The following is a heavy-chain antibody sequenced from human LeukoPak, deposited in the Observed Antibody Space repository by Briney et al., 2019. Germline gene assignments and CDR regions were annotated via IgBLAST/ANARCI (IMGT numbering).Heavy chain of an antibody. D-gene: IGHD1-26*01. CDR2: IYCDGSGA. J-gene: IGHJ6*03. Sequence: PGGSLRLSCAASGFSFSNYWMHWVRQAPGGGLMCVSRIYCDGSGATYADSVKGRFTIFRDNFKNMINLQMNSLRAEDRAVYYCAKDGARVGATTYYYMDVWGKGTTVTVSS. CDR1: GFSFSNYW. V-gene: IGHV3-74*01. CDR3: AKDGARVGATTYYYMDV.